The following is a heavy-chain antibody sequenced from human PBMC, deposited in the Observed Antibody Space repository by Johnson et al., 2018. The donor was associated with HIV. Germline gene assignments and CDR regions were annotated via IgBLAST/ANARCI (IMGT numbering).Heavy chain of an antibody. V-gene: IGHV3-30*04. CDR1: GFTFSSYA. J-gene: IGHJ3*02. D-gene: IGHD4-17*01. CDR2: ISYDGRNK. Sequence: QVPLVESGGGVVQPGRSLRLSCAASGFTFSSYAMHWVRQAPGKGLDWVAVISYDGRNKYYTDSVKGRFTISRDNSKNTLYLQMNSLRAEDTAVYYCALTDYGDYPQRVPDAFDIWGQGTMVTVSS. CDR3: ALTDYGDYPQRVPDAFDI.